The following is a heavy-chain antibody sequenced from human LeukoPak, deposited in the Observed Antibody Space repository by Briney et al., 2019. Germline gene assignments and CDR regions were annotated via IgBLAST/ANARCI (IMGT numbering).Heavy chain of an antibody. CDR1: GYTFTGYY. Sequence: ASVKVSCKASGYTFTGYYMHWVRQAPGQGLEWMGWINPNSGGTNYAQKFQGRVTMTRDTSISTAYMELSRLRSDDTAVYYCARGRDGHNFPFDYWGQGTLVTVSS. D-gene: IGHD5-24*01. CDR3: ARGRDGHNFPFDY. J-gene: IGHJ4*02. V-gene: IGHV1-2*02. CDR2: INPNSGGT.